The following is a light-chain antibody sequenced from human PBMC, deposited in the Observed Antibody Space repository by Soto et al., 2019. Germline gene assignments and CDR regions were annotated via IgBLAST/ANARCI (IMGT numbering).Light chain of an antibody. V-gene: IGKV1-9*01. Sequence: DIQLTQSPSFLSASVGDRVTITCRASQGISSYLAWYQQKPGKAPKLLIYAASPLQSGVPSRFSGSGSGTEFTLTISSLQPEDFATYYYQQLNSYPLTFGGGTKVEIK. CDR3: QQLNSYPLT. CDR2: AAS. CDR1: QGISSY. J-gene: IGKJ4*01.